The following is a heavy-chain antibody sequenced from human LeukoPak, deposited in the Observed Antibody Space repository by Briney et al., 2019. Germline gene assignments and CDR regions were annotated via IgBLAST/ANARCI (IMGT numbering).Heavy chain of an antibody. Sequence: PGGSLRLSCAASGFTVSSNYMSWVRQAPGKGLEWVSLIYSGGRIFYADSVEGRFIISTDNSKNTLYLQMNSLRAEDTAVYYCASGFSYGKVDYWGQGTLVTVSS. CDR2: IYSGGRI. D-gene: IGHD5-18*01. CDR3: ASGFSYGKVDY. J-gene: IGHJ4*02. V-gene: IGHV3-66*01. CDR1: GFTVSSNY.